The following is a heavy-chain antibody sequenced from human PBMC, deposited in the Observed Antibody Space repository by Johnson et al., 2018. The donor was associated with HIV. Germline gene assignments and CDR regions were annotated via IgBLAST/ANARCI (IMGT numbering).Heavy chain of an antibody. Sequence: VQLVESGGVVVQPGRSLRLSCAASGFTFSSYDMHWVRQATGKGLEWVSAIGTAGDTYYPGSVKGRFTISRENAKNSLYLQMNSLRAGDTAVYYCARGLTGDDAFDIWGQGTMVTVSS. J-gene: IGHJ3*02. V-gene: IGHV3-13*01. CDR3: ARGLTGDDAFDI. CDR1: GFTFSSYD. CDR2: IGTAGDT. D-gene: IGHD7-27*01.